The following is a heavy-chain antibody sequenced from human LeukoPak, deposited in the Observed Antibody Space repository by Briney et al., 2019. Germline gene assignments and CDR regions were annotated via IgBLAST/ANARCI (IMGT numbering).Heavy chain of an antibody. J-gene: IGHJ4*02. V-gene: IGHV4-59*01. CDR3: ARDGPPDY. CDR2: FHYSGST. CDR1: GGSISSYY. Sequence: PSETLSLTCTVSGGSISSYYWSWIRQPPGKGPEWIGYFHYSGSTNYNPSLKSRVTMSGDTSKNQFSLKVTSVTAADTAVYYCARDGPPDYWGQETLVTVSS.